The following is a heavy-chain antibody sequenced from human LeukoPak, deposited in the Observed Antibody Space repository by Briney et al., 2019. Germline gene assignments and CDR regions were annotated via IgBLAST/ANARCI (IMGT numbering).Heavy chain of an antibody. D-gene: IGHD6-19*01. CDR1: GGTFSSYA. CDR2: IIPIFGTA. V-gene: IGHV1-69*13. J-gene: IGHJ4*02. CDR3: ARPVVAGLYYFDY. Sequence: EASVKVSCKGSGGTFSSYAISWVRQAPGQGLEWMGGIIPIFGTANYAQKFRGRVTITADESTSTAYMELSSLRSEDTAVYYCARPVVAGLYYFDYWGQGTLVTVSS.